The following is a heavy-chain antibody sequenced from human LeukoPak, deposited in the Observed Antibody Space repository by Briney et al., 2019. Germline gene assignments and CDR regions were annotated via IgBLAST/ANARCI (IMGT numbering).Heavy chain of an antibody. Sequence: ASVKVSCKASGFTFAGYYMHWVRQAPGQGLEWMGWINPNSGGTNYAQKFQGRVTMTRDTSISTAYMELSRLRSDDTAVYYCARDFHYSSSSGMADYWGQGTLVTVSS. CDR3: ARDFHYSSSSGMADY. CDR1: GFTFAGYY. CDR2: INPNSGGT. J-gene: IGHJ4*02. V-gene: IGHV1-2*02. D-gene: IGHD6-6*01.